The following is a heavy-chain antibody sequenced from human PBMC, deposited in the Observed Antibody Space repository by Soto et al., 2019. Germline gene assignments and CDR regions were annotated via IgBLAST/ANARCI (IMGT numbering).Heavy chain of an antibody. V-gene: IGHV1-8*01. CDR3: ARGDGDVTH. Sequence: QVQLVQSGAEVKKPGASVKVSCKASGYTFTCCDINWVRQAPGQGLEWLGWVSTSSGNTGSAQRFQGRVTMTRDPATSTAFMELDRLTSDDTAVYYCARGDGDVTHWGQGTLVTVSS. J-gene: IGHJ4*02. CDR2: VSTSSGNT. D-gene: IGHD4-17*01. CDR1: GYTFTCCD.